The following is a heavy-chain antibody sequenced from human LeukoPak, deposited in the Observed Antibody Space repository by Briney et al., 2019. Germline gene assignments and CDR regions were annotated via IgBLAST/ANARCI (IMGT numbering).Heavy chain of an antibody. V-gene: IGHV5-51*01. CDR3: ARLGDIPLYFLDY. CDR1: GYSFTSYW. D-gene: IGHD2-15*01. CDR2: IYPGDSDT. Sequence: GESLKISFKGSGYSFTSYWIGWVRQMPGKGLEWMGIIYPGDSDTRYSPSFQGQVTISADKSISTAYLQWSSLTASDTAMYYCARLGDIPLYFLDYWGQGTLVTVSS. J-gene: IGHJ4*02.